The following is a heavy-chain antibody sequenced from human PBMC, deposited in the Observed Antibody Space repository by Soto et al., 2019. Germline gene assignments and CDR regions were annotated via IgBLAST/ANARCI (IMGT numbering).Heavy chain of an antibody. CDR3: AREWPAAGYFDY. J-gene: IGHJ4*02. Sequence: SETLSLTCTVSGGSISSGDYYWSWIRQPPGKGLEWIGYIYYSGSTYYNPSLKSRVTISVDTSKNQFSLKLSSVTAADTAVYYCAREWPAAGYFDYWGQGTLVTVSS. V-gene: IGHV4-30-4*01. CDR2: IYYSGST. CDR1: GGSISSGDYY. D-gene: IGHD6-13*01.